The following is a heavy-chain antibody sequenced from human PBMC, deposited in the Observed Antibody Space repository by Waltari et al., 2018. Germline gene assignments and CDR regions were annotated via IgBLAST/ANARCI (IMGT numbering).Heavy chain of an antibody. V-gene: IGHV4-39*07. CDR1: GGCISSSSYY. D-gene: IGHD1-1*01. J-gene: IGHJ4*02. Sequence: QLQLQESGPGLVKPSETLSLTCTVSGGCISSSSYYWGWIRQPPGKGLEWIGSIYYSGSTYYNPSLKSRVTISVDTSKNQFSLKLSSVTAADTAVYYCARRGKRATTPFDYWGQGTLVTVSS. CDR3: ARRGKRATTPFDY. CDR2: IYYSGST.